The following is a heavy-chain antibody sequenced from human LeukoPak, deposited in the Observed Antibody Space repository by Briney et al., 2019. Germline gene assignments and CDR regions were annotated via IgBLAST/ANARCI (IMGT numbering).Heavy chain of an antibody. CDR3: ARHPEGMDV. V-gene: IGHV4-59*08. CDR1: GGSISSYY. J-gene: IGHJ6*02. CDR2: IYYSGST. Sequence: PSETLSLTRTVSGGSISSYYWSWIRQPPGKGLEWIGYIYYSGSTNYNPSLKSRVTISVDTSKNQFSLKLSSVTAADTAVYYCARHPEGMDVWGQGTTVTVSS.